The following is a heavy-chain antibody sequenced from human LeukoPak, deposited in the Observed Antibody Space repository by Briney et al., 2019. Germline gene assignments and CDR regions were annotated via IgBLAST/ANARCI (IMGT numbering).Heavy chain of an antibody. J-gene: IGHJ6*03. CDR1: GGSFSGYY. CDR3: ARGMAGYCSSTSCYSAYYYYMDV. V-gene: IGHV4-34*01. Sequence: SETLSLTCAVYGGSFSGYYWSGIRQPPGKGLEWIGEINHSGSTNYNPSLKSRVTISVDTSKNQFSLKLSSVTAADTAVYYCARGMAGYCSSTSCYSAYYYYMDVWGKGTTVTVSS. CDR2: INHSGST. D-gene: IGHD2-2*02.